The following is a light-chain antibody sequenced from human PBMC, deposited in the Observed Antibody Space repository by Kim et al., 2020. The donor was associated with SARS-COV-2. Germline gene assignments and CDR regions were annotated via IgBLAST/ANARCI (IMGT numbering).Light chain of an antibody. CDR3: AAWDDSLSGGEV. Sequence: QSVLTQPPSASGTPGQRVTIACSGSSSNIGSNYVYWYQQLPGTAPKLLIYRNNQRPSAVPDRFSGSKSGTSASLAISGLRSEDEADYYCAAWDDSLSGGEVFGGGTQLTVL. CDR2: RNN. V-gene: IGLV1-47*01. CDR1: SSNIGSNY. J-gene: IGLJ2*01.